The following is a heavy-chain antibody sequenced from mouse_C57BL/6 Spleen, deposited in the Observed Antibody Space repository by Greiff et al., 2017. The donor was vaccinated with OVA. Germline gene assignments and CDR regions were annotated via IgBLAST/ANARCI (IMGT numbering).Heavy chain of an antibody. D-gene: IGHD1-1*01. Sequence: QVHVKQSGAELARPGASVKLSCKASGYTFTSYGISWVKQRTGQGLEWIGEIYPRSGNTYYNEKFKGKATLTADKSSSTAYMELRSLTSEDSAVYFCAREEGYGSNYFDYWGQGTTLTVSS. CDR2: IYPRSGNT. V-gene: IGHV1-81*01. J-gene: IGHJ2*01. CDR1: GYTFTSYG. CDR3: AREEGYGSNYFDY.